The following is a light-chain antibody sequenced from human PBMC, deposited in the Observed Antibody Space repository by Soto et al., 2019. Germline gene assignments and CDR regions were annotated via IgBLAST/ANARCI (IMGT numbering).Light chain of an antibody. J-gene: IGKJ1*01. Sequence: DIQMTQSPSTLSASVGDRVTITCRASQSISSWLAWNQQKPGKAPKLLIYKASSLESGVPSRFSGSGYGTEFTLTSSSLQPDDFATYYCQQYNSYPGTFGQGTKVEIK. CDR3: QQYNSYPGT. CDR2: KAS. V-gene: IGKV1-5*03. CDR1: QSISSW.